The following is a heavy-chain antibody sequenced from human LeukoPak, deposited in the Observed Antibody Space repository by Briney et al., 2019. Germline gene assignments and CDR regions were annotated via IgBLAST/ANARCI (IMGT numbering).Heavy chain of an antibody. V-gene: IGHV3-7*03. Sequence: PGGSLTLSCAASGFTFSSYSMNWVRQAPGKGREWVANIKQDGSEKYYVDSVKGRFTTSRDNANNSLYLQMNSLRAEDTAVYYCAKWGRDIVVVPAAIIFDYWGQGTLVTVSS. CDR1: GFTFSSYS. CDR3: AKWGRDIVVVPAAIIFDY. D-gene: IGHD2-2*02. CDR2: IKQDGSEK. J-gene: IGHJ4*02.